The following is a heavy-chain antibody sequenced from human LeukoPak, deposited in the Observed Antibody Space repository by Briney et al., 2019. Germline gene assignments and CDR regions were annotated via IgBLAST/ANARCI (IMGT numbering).Heavy chain of an antibody. D-gene: IGHD3-22*01. Sequence: PGGSLRLSCAASGFTFSDYYMSWIRQAPGKGLEWVSYISSSGSTIYYADSVKGRFTISRDNAKNSLYLQMNSLRAEDTAVYYCARGYYYDSSGYPGAFDIWGQGTMVTISS. CDR3: ARGYYYDSSGYPGAFDI. J-gene: IGHJ3*02. V-gene: IGHV3-11*01. CDR2: ISSSGSTI. CDR1: GFTFSDYY.